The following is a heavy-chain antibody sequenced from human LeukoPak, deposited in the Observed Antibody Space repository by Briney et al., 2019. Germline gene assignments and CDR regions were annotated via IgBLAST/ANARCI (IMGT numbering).Heavy chain of an antibody. J-gene: IGHJ3*02. Sequence: SETLSLTCTVSGGSISNYYWSWIRQPAGKGLEWIGRKYARGNSNYNPPVQSRVTMSVDTSKNQFSLKLRSVTAADAAVYYCARGRYCSADICTGGDSFDIWGQGTMVSVSS. D-gene: IGHD2-15*01. CDR2: KYARGNS. CDR1: GGSISNYY. CDR3: ARGRYCSADICTGGDSFDI. V-gene: IGHV4-4*07.